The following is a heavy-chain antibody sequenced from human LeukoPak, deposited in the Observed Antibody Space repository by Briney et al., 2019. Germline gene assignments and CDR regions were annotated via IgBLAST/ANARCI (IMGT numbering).Heavy chain of an antibody. CDR2: MNTNSGNT. V-gene: IGHV1-8*01. CDR3: ARGRRFLKGFDP. D-gene: IGHD3-3*01. CDR1: GYTFTSYG. J-gene: IGHJ5*02. Sequence: ASVKVSCKASGYTFTSYGINWVRQAPGQGLEWMGWMNTNSGNTGYAQKFQGRVTMTRNTSISTDYMELSSLRSEDTAVYYCARGRRFLKGFDPWGQGTLVTVSS.